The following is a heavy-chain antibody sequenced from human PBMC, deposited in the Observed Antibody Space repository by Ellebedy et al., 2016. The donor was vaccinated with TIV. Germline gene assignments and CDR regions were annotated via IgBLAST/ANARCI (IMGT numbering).Heavy chain of an antibody. CDR2: IIPILGIT. CDR1: GGTFSTYA. CDR3: ARGHSSNWYHTTLDY. Sequence: SVKVSCKASGGTFSTYAISWVRQAPGQGLEWMGGIIPILGITNYAQKFLGRVTITADISTSTAYMELSSLRSEDTAMYYCARGHSSNWYHTTLDYWGQGSLVTVSS. D-gene: IGHD6-13*01. J-gene: IGHJ4*02. V-gene: IGHV1-69*10.